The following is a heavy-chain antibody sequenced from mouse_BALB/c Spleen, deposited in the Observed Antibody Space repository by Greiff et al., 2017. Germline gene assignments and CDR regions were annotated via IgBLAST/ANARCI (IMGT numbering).Heavy chain of an antibody. Sequence: DVKLVESGGGLVKPGGSLKLSCAASGFTFSDYYMYWVRQTPEKRLEWVATISDGGSYTYYPDSVKGRFTISRDNAKNNLYLQMSSLKSEDTAMYYCAIDSAMDYWGQGTSVTVSS. CDR2: ISDGGSYT. CDR3: AIDSAMDY. J-gene: IGHJ4*01. V-gene: IGHV5-4*02. CDR1: GFTFSDYY.